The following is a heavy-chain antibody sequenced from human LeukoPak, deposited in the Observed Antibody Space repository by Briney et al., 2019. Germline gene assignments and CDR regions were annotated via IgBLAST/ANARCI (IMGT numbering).Heavy chain of an antibody. Sequence: PGGPLRLSCAASGFTFSTYAISWVRQAPAKGLEWVSGISRNGYNTYYPHSVKDPITIYRDNSKHRLSLQMNRLRAEDTAVYYCAKTLSSGWSGKYYFDYWGQGTLVSVSS. V-gene: IGHV3-23*01. CDR1: GFTFSTYA. CDR3: AKTLSSGWSGKYYFDY. J-gene: IGHJ4*02. D-gene: IGHD6-19*01. CDR2: ISRNGYNT.